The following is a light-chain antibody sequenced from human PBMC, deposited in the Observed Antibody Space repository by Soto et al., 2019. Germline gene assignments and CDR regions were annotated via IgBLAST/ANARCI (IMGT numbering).Light chain of an antibody. CDR2: GAS. V-gene: IGKV3-20*01. J-gene: IGKJ1*01. CDR3: QQYGSSPKT. Sequence: EILLTQSPATLYLSPGERATLSCRASQSVSSNLAWYKQKPGQAPRLLIYGASTRATGIPDRFSGSGSGTDFTLTISRLEPEDFAVYYCQQYGSSPKTFCQRTMA. CDR1: QSVSSN.